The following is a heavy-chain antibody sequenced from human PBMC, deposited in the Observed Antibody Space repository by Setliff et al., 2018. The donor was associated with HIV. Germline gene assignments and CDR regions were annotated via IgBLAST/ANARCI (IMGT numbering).Heavy chain of an antibody. CDR3: ARHLGLPDATDYMDV. Sequence: GESLKISCKGSGYGFTSYWIGWVRQMPGKGLGWMGIVYPGDSNTRYSPSFQGQVTISADQSVSTAYLQWSSLKASDNAMYYCARHLGLPDATDYMDVWGKGTTVTVSS. CDR2: VYPGDSNT. CDR1: GYGFTSYW. J-gene: IGHJ6*03. V-gene: IGHV5-51*01. D-gene: IGHD2-2*01.